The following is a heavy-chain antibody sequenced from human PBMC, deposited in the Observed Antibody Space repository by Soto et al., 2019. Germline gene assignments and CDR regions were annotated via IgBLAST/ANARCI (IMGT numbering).Heavy chain of an antibody. CDR1: GFTFSSYP. CDR3: ARSHSSSWHWFDP. D-gene: IGHD6-13*01. V-gene: IGHV3-30-3*01. CDR2: ISVNGNNI. Sequence: QVQRVESGGGVVQPGRSLRLSCAASGFTFSSYPMHWVRQAPGKGPEWVAVISVNGNNIHYGDSVKGRFTISRDNSKNTLYLQMSSLRVEDTAVYYCARSHSSSWHWFDPWGQGTLVTVSS. J-gene: IGHJ5*02.